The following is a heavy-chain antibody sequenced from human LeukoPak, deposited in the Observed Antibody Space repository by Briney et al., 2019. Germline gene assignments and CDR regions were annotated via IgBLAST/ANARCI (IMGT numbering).Heavy chain of an antibody. V-gene: IGHV4-34*01. CDR2: INHSGST. CDR1: GGSFSGYY. CDR3: ARGWSSSWTWEAFDI. J-gene: IGHJ3*02. D-gene: IGHD6-13*01. Sequence: SETPSLTCAVYGGSFSGYYWSWLRQPPGKGLEWIGEINHSGSTNYNPSLKSRVTISVDTSKNQFSLKLSSVTAADTAVYYCARGWSSSWTWEAFDIWGQGTMVTVSS.